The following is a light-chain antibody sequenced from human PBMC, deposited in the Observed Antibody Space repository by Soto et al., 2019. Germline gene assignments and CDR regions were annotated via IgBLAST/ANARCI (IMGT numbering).Light chain of an antibody. V-gene: IGKV1-5*03. J-gene: IGKJ5*01. CDR3: QQYNSYALT. CDR2: RAS. Sequence: DIQMTHTPSTLSASVGDRVTISCRASRTVSNWLAWYQHQPGRAPRLLISRASTLESGVPLRFSGSGFGTEFTLTIDSLQPHDFGTYYCQQYNSYALTFGQGTRLEIK. CDR1: RTVSNW.